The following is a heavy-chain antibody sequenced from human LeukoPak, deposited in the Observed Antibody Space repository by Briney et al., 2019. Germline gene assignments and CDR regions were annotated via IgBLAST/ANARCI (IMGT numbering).Heavy chain of an antibody. J-gene: IGHJ4*02. D-gene: IGHD6-13*01. Sequence: GGSLRLSCAASGFTFSSYAMSWVRQAPGKGLEWVSAISGSGGSTYYADSVKGRFTISRDNSKSTLYLQMNSLRAEDTAAYYCAKRGFHGSSWYYFDYWGQGTLVTVSS. CDR1: GFTFSSYA. CDR2: ISGSGGST. V-gene: IGHV3-23*01. CDR3: AKRGFHGSSWYYFDY.